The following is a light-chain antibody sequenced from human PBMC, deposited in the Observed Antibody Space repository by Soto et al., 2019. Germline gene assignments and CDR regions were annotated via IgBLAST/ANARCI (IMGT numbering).Light chain of an antibody. CDR1: QSVSTN. CDR2: GAS. J-gene: IGKJ3*01. Sequence: TQSPSTLSASVGDRVTITCRASQSVSTNLAWYQQKRGQAPRLLIYGASTRASDFPARFSGSGSGTEFTLTISSLQSEDFAVYYCQHYNNWPLSFTFGPGTRVDSK. V-gene: IGKV3-15*01. CDR3: QHYNNWPLSFT.